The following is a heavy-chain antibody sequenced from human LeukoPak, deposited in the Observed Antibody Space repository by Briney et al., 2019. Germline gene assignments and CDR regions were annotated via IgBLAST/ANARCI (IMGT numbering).Heavy chain of an antibody. CDR3: AKDGPAAGLSYFDY. Sequence: PGGSLRLSCAASGFIFSSYGIHWARQAPGKGLEWVAFIRYDGSKKYYTDSVKGRFTISRDISMNTVYLQMNSLRDEDTAMYYCAKDGPAAGLSYFDYWGQGTLVTVSS. D-gene: IGHD6-13*01. V-gene: IGHV3-30*02. J-gene: IGHJ4*02. CDR1: GFIFSSYG. CDR2: IRYDGSKK.